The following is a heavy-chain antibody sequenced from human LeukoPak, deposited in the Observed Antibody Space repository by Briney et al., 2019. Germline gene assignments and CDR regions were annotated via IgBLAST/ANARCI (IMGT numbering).Heavy chain of an antibody. CDR2: ITSKSTTI. J-gene: IGHJ4*02. Sequence: PGGSLRLSCAASGFTFSIYSMDWVRQAPGKGLECVSKITSKSTTIYYADSVKGRFTISRDNATNSLYLQMSSLRAEETAVYYCARERGYCAADSCYGFDYWGQGILVTVSS. D-gene: IGHD2-15*01. CDR1: GFTFSIYS. V-gene: IGHV3-48*01. CDR3: ARERGYCAADSCYGFDY.